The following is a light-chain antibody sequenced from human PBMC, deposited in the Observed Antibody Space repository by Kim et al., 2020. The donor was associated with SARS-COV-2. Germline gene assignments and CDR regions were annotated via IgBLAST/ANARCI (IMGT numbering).Light chain of an antibody. CDR2: YET. Sequence: APGKTARITCAGNDIGCKPVHWSRPKPGQAPMLVMYYETDRTSGIPARFSGSKSGKTATLTISRVEAGDEADYYCQVWDTSTDHQVFGSGTKVTVL. V-gene: IGLV3-21*04. CDR1: DIGCKP. J-gene: IGLJ1*01. CDR3: QVWDTSTDHQV.